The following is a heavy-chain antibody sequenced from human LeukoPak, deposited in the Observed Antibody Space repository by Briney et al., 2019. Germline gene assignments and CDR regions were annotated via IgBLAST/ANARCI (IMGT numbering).Heavy chain of an antibody. D-gene: IGHD6-13*01. V-gene: IGHV4-34*01. J-gene: IGHJ4*02. Sequence: PSETLFLTCAVYGGSFSGYYWSWIRQPPGKGLEWIGEINHSGSTNYNPSLKSRVTISVDTSKNQFSLKLSSVTAADTAVYYCARRHGSKQQPFPTDYWGQGTLVTVSS. CDR1: GGSFSGYY. CDR3: ARRHGSKQQPFPTDY. CDR2: INHSGST.